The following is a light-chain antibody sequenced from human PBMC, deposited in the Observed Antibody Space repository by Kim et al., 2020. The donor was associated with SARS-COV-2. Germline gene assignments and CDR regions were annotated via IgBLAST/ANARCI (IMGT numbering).Light chain of an antibody. CDR1: SGSIASNY. J-gene: IGLJ2*01. CDR3: QSYDSTNHVV. Sequence: VTISCTRSSGSIASNYVQWHQQRPGSVPITVIYEDSQRPSGVPDRFSGSTDSSSNSASLTISGLKTEDEADYCCQSYDSTNHVVFGGGTQLTVL. CDR2: EDS. V-gene: IGLV6-57*03.